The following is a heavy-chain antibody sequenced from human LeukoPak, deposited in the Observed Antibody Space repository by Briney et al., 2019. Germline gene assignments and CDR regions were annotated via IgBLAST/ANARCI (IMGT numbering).Heavy chain of an antibody. CDR3: ARDVTYYYDSSTYSLDY. Sequence: GGSLRLSCAASGFTFSSYSMSWVRQAPGKGPEWISYLSGSGSTIYYADSVKGRFTISRDNANNSLYLQMNSLRADDTAIYYCARDVTYYYDSSTYSLDYWGQATLATVSS. J-gene: IGHJ4*02. D-gene: IGHD3-22*01. CDR2: LSGSGSTI. V-gene: IGHV3-48*01. CDR1: GFTFSSYS.